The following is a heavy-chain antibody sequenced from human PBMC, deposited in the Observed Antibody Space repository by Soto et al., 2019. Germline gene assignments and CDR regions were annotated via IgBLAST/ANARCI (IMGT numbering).Heavy chain of an antibody. D-gene: IGHD6-19*01. CDR2: IYYSGST. CDR1: GGSISSYY. V-gene: IGHV4-59*01. CDR3: ARLGGAVAGRNAFDI. J-gene: IGHJ3*02. Sequence: SETLSLTCTVSGGSISSYYWSWIRQPPGKGLEWIGYIYYSGSTNYNPSLKSRVNISVDTSKNQFSLKLSSVTAADTAVYSCARLGGAVAGRNAFDIWGQGTMVTVSS.